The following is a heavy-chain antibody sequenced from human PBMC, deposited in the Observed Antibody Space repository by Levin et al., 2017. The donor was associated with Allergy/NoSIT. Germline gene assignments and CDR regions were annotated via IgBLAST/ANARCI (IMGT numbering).Heavy chain of an antibody. CDR2: IYPGDSDT. V-gene: IGHV5-51*01. CDR1: GYSFTSYW. D-gene: IGHD5-24*01. CDR3: ARSTNRDGYNLELDYYYYGMDV. J-gene: IGHJ6*02. Sequence: GESLKISCKGSGYSFTSYWIGWVRQMPGKGLEWMGIIYPGDSDTRYSPSFQGQVTISADKSISTAYLQWSSLKASDTAMYYCARSTNRDGYNLELDYYYYGMDVWGQGTTVTVSS.